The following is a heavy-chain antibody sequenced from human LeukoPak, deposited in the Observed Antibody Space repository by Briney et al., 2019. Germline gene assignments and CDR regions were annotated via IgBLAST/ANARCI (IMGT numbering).Heavy chain of an antibody. CDR3: ARAVPDGGYPIFDY. CDR1: GGSISSGGYY. V-gene: IGHV4-31*03. D-gene: IGHD4-23*01. J-gene: IGHJ4*02. CDR2: IYYSGST. Sequence: PSETLSLTCTVSGGSISSGGYYWSWIRQHPGKGLEWIGYIYYSGSTYYNPFLKSRVTISVDTSKNQFSLKLSSVTAADTAVYYCARAVPDGGYPIFDYWGQGTLVTVSS.